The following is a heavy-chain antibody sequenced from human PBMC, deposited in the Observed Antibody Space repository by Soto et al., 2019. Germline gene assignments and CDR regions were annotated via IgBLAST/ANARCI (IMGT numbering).Heavy chain of an antibody. CDR2: ISGSGGST. Sequence: GGSLRLSCAASGFTFSSYAMSWVRQAPGKGLEWVSAISGSGGSTYYADSGKGRFTISRDNSKNTLYLQMNSLRAEDTAVYYCASSGYDLVSYFDYWGQGTLVTVSS. J-gene: IGHJ4*02. CDR3: ASSGYDLVSYFDY. V-gene: IGHV3-23*01. CDR1: GFTFSSYA. D-gene: IGHD5-12*01.